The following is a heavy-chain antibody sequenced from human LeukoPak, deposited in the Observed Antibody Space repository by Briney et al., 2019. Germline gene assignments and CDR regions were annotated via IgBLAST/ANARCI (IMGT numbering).Heavy chain of an antibody. Sequence: PGGSLRLSCAASGFTFSSYEMNWVRQTPGKGLEWVSYISSSGSTIYYADSVKGRFTISRDNAKNSLYLQMNSLRAEDTAVYYCARALYHTFDYWGQGTLVTVSS. CDR3: ARALYHTFDY. J-gene: IGHJ4*02. CDR2: ISSSGSTI. V-gene: IGHV3-48*03. D-gene: IGHD2-2*01. CDR1: GFTFSSYE.